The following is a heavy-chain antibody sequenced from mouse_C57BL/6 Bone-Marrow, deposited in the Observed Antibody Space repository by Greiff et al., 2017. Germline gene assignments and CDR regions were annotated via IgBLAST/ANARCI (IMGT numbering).Heavy chain of an antibody. Sequence: EVQLVESGPGLVKPSQSLSLTCSVTGYSITSGYYWNWIRQFPGNKLEWMGYISYDGSNNFNPSLKNRISITRDTSKNQFFLKLDYVTTEDTATNYCAREDGSYDYWGQGATLTVSS. V-gene: IGHV3-6*01. J-gene: IGHJ2*01. CDR2: ISYDGSN. CDR3: AREDGSYDY. CDR1: GYSITSGYY. D-gene: IGHD2-3*01.